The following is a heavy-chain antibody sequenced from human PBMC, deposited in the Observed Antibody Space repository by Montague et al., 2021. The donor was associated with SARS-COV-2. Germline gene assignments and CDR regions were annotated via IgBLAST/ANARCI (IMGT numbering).Heavy chain of an antibody. Sequence: SDTLSLTCSVSSGSIISSGYYWGWIRQPPGKELEWIGNIYYSGTTYYNPSLQSRGTISVDTSKNHLSLRLSSVTAADTAVYFCARGMLRGVTTPFDYWGQGSQVTVSS. J-gene: IGHJ4*02. D-gene: IGHD3-10*01. CDR3: ARGMLRGVTTPFDY. CDR2: IYYSGTT. V-gene: IGHV4-39*02. CDR1: SGSIISSGYY.